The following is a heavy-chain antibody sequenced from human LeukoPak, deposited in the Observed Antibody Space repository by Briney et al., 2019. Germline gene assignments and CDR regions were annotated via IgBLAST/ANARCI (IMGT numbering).Heavy chain of an antibody. Sequence: PGGSLRLSCTTSGFSFGDYAMSWVRRAPGKGLEWVANIKEDGSQKYFVDSVKGRFTISRDNAKNSLYLQMNSLRAEDTAVYYCARESRRITMVRGLDMDVWGKGTTVTVSS. CDR3: ARESRRITMVRGLDMDV. CDR2: IKEDGSQK. J-gene: IGHJ6*04. D-gene: IGHD3-10*01. CDR1: GFSFGDYA. V-gene: IGHV3-7*03.